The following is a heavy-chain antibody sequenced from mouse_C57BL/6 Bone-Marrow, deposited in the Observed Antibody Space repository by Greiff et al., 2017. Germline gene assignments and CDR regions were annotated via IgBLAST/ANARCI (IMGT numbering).Heavy chain of an antibody. D-gene: IGHD1-1*01. J-gene: IGHJ2*01. CDR3: ARGISITTVVARDY. CDR1: GYTFTSYG. Sequence: VQLQQSGAELARPGASVKLSCKASGYTFTSYGISWVKQRTGQGLEWIGEIDPRSGNTYYNEKFKGKATLTADKSSSTAYMELRSLTSEDSAVYFCARGISITTVVARDYWGQGTTLTVSS. CDR2: IDPRSGNT. V-gene: IGHV1-81*01.